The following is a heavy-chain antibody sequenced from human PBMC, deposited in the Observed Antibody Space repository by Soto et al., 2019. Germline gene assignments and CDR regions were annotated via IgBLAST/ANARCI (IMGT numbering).Heavy chain of an antibody. J-gene: IGHJ6*03. CDR2: IYYSGST. CDR1: GGSISSTSYY. D-gene: IGHD3-10*01. Sequence: SETLSLTCTVSGGSISSTSYYWGWIRQPPGKGLEWIGSIYYSGSTYYNPSLKSRVTMSVDTSKNQFSLNLSSVTAADTAVFYCARKVRFGELRYYMDVWGKGTTVTVSS. CDR3: ARKVRFGELRYYMDV. V-gene: IGHV4-39*01.